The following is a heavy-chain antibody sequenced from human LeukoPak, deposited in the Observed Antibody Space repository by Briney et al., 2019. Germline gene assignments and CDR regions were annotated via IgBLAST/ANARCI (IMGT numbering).Heavy chain of an antibody. CDR2: INPSGGAT. D-gene: IGHD3-22*01. V-gene: IGHV1-46*01. J-gene: IGHJ4*02. CDR3: ARDRDRSGSDLFDY. CDR1: GYTFTSYY. Sequence: ASVTVSCKASGYTFTSYYVHWVRQAPGQGPEWMGIINPSGGATRYAQKFQGGVTMTRDMSTSTVYMDLSSLRSDDTALYYCARDRDRSGSDLFDYWGQGTLVTVSS.